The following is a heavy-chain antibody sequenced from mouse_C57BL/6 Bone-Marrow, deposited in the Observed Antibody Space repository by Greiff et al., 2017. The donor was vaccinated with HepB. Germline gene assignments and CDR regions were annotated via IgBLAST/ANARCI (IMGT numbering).Heavy chain of an antibody. CDR2: INPSSGYT. CDR3: ARSTTVVATNY. D-gene: IGHD1-1*01. V-gene: IGHV1-4*01. CDR1: GYTFTSYT. J-gene: IGHJ2*01. Sequence: LVESGAELARPGASVKMSCKASGYTFTSYTMHWVKQRPGQGLEWIGYINPSSGYTKYNQKFKDKATLTADKSSSTAYMQLSSLTSEDSAVYYCARSTTVVATNYWGQGTTLTVSS.